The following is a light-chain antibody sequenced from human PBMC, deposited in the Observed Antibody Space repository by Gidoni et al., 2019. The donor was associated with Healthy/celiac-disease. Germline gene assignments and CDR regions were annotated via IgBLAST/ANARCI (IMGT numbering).Light chain of an antibody. Sequence: EIVLTQSPATLSLSPGERATLSCRASQSVSSYLAWYQQKPGQAPRLLIYDASNRATGIPARFSVSWSGTDFTLTISSLEPEDFAVYYCQQRSNWPTWTFGQGTKVEIK. V-gene: IGKV3-11*01. CDR1: QSVSSY. CDR2: DAS. J-gene: IGKJ1*01. CDR3: QQRSNWPTWT.